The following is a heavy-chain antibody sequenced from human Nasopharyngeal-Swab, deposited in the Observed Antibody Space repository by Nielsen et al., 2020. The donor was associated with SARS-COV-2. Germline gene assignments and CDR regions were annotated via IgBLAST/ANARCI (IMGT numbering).Heavy chain of an antibody. CDR3: ASLTFGGVIVIPSYYFDY. V-gene: IGHV4-39*01. J-gene: IGHJ4*02. CDR2: IYYSGST. Sequence: WIRQPPGRGPEWIGSIYYSGSTYYNPSLKSRVTISVDTSKNQFSLKLSSVTAADTAVYYCASLTFGGVIVIPSYYFDYWGQGTLVTVSS. D-gene: IGHD3-16*02.